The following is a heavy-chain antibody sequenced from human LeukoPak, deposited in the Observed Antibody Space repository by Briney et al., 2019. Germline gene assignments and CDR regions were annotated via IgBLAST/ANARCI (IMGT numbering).Heavy chain of an antibody. CDR2: IYSGGST. Sequence: GGSLRLSCAASGFTVSSNYMSWVRQAPGKGLEWVSVIYSGGSTYYADSVKGRFTISRDNSKNTLYLQMNSLRAEDTAVYYCASGPPSIAVAGILFDYWGQGTLVTVSS. CDR3: ASGPPSIAVAGILFDY. D-gene: IGHD6-19*01. J-gene: IGHJ4*02. V-gene: IGHV3-53*01. CDR1: GFTVSSNY.